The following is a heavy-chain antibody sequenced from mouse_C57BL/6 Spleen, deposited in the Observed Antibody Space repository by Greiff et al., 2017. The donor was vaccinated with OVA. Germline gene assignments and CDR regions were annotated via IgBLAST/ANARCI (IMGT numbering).Heavy chain of an antibody. CDR2: ISSGGDYI. CDR1: GFTFSSYA. CDR3: TREDTTVVGDAMDY. J-gene: IGHJ4*01. D-gene: IGHD1-1*01. V-gene: IGHV5-9-1*02. Sequence: EVKLVESGEGLVKPGGSLKLSCAASGFTFSSYAMSWVRQTPEKRLEWVAYISSGGDYIYYADTVKGRFTIPRDNARNTLYLQMSSLKSEDTAMYYCTREDTTVVGDAMDYWGQGTSVTVSS.